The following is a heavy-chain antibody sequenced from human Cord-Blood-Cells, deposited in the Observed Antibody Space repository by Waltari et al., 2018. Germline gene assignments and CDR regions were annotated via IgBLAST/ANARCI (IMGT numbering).Heavy chain of an antibody. CDR2: ISSSSSYI. D-gene: IGHD5-18*01. J-gene: IGHJ4*02. Sequence: EVQLVESGGGLVKPGGSRRLCCVASGFTACSYSLNGVRQAPGKGLEWVSSISSSSSYIYYADSVKGRFTISRDNAKNSLYLQMNSLRAEDTAVYYCATNSYGYYWGQGTLVTVSS. V-gene: IGHV3-21*01. CDR1: GFTACSYS. CDR3: ATNSYGYY.